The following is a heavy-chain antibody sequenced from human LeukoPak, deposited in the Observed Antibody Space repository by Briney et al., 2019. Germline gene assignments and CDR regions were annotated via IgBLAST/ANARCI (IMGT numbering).Heavy chain of an antibody. Sequence: GGSLRLSCAASGFTFRNYAMHRVRQAPGKGLEWVAVIWHDGGEKHYEDSVKGRFTISRDNSKNTLYLQMNSLRAEDTALYYCARGWALAGNPNWFDPWGQGTLVTVSS. CDR3: ARGWALAGNPNWFDP. CDR2: IWHDGGEK. D-gene: IGHD6-19*01. J-gene: IGHJ5*02. CDR1: GFTFRNYA. V-gene: IGHV3-33*01.